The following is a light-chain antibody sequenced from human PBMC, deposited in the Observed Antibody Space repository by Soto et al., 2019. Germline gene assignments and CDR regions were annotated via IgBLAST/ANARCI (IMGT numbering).Light chain of an antibody. CDR1: QTIGSN. V-gene: IGKV3-15*01. CDR2: DAS. CDR3: QQYNTWPPPWT. J-gene: IGKJ1*01. Sequence: IMISNSPAAVCGSRGERTTLSCRAIQTIGSNLAWYQQKPGQPPRLLIYDASTRATDIPARFTGSGSGTEFTLTISSRQSEDFAVYYCQQYNTWPPPWTFSQGTKVDIK.